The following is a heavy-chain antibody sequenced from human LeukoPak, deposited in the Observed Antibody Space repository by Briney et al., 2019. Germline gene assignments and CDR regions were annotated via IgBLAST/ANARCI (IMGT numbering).Heavy chain of an antibody. CDR3: ARVPNQYCTSRCYYTAFDI. Sequence: ASVKVSCKAFGYTFASYGISWVRQAPGQGLEWMGWISGFNGNTNHAQNLQDRVTMTTDTSTSTAYMELRSLRSDDTAVYFCARVPNQYCTSRCYYTAFDIWGQGTMVTVSS. V-gene: IGHV1-18*01. CDR2: ISGFNGNT. CDR1: GYTFASYG. J-gene: IGHJ3*02. D-gene: IGHD2/OR15-2a*01.